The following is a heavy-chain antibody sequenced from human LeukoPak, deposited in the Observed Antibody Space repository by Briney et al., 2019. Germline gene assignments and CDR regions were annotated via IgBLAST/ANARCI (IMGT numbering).Heavy chain of an antibody. CDR1: GGSISSSSNY. CDR3: ARARPTGGDYGGNYFDY. D-gene: IGHD4-17*01. J-gene: IGHJ4*02. Sequence: SETLSLTCTVSGGSISSSSNYWGWIRQPPGKGLEWIGSIYYSGGTYYNPSLKSRVTISVDTSKNQFSLKLSSVTAADTAVYYCARARPTGGDYGGNYFDYWGQGTLVTVSS. V-gene: IGHV4-39*01. CDR2: IYYSGGT.